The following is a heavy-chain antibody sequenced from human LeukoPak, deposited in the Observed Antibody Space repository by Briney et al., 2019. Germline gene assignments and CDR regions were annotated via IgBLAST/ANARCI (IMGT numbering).Heavy chain of an antibody. D-gene: IGHD5-12*01. CDR2: IYHSGST. Sequence: SETLSLACAVSGGSISSSNWWSWVRQPPWKGLEWIVEIYHSGSTNYNPSLKSRVAISVDTSKNQFSLNLNSVTAADTAVYYCARGRRGYSGYDPHLGDAFDIWAQGTMVTVSS. V-gene: IGHV4-4*02. CDR3: ARGRRGYSGYDPHLGDAFDI. CDR1: GGSISSSNW. J-gene: IGHJ3*02.